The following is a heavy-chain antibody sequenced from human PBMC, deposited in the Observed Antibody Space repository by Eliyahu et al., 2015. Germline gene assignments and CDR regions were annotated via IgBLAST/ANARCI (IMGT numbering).Heavy chain of an antibody. CDR1: GFSLSTSGVG. CDR2: IYWNDDK. V-gene: IGHV2-5*01. Sequence: QITLKESGPTLVKPTQTLXLTCTFSGFSLSTSGVGVGWIRQPPGKALEWLALIYWNDDKRYSPSLKSRLTITKDTSKNQVVLTMTNMDPVDTATYYCAHRLPSGSYSNWFDPWGQGTLVTVSS. J-gene: IGHJ5*02. D-gene: IGHD1-26*01. CDR3: AHRLPSGSYSNWFDP.